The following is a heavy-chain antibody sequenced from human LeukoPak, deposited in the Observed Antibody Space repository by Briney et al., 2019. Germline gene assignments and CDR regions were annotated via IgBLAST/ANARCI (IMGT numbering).Heavy chain of an antibody. D-gene: IGHD3-16*01. J-gene: IGHJ4*02. CDR2: IHYRGDT. CDR3: ARLAPTVYAWGSPDY. Sequence: PSETLPLTCTVSGGSLSSSSYYWGWIRQPPGKGLEWIGSIHYRGDTYYRSSLKSRVTMSVDTSKSQFSSNLRSVTAADTAVYYCARLAPTVYAWGSPDYWGQGTLVTVSS. V-gene: IGHV4-39*01. CDR1: GGSLSSSSYY.